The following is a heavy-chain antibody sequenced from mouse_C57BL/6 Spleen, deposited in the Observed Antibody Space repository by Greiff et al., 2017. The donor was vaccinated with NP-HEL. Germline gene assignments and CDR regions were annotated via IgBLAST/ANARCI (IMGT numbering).Heavy chain of an antibody. Sequence: VQRVESGPELVKPGASVKISCKASGYAFSSSWMNWVKQRPGKGLEWIGRIYPGDGDTNYNGKFKGKATLTADKSSSTAYMQLSSLTSEDSAVYFCARDLLFAYWGQGTLVTVSA. CDR1: GYAFSSSW. CDR2: IYPGDGDT. V-gene: IGHV1-82*01. CDR3: ARDLLFAY. J-gene: IGHJ3*01.